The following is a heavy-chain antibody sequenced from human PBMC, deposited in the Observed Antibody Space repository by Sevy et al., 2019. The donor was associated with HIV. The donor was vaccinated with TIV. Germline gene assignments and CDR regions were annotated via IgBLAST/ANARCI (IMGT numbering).Heavy chain of an antibody. CDR1: GYTISTYY. D-gene: IGHD3-3*01. J-gene: IGHJ4*02. CDR3: AREEWLKFFDY. Sequence: ASVKVSCKASGYTISTYYMHWVRQAPGQGLEWMGIINPSGGSTDYAQKFQGRVSMTRDTSTSTVYMELSSRRSEDTAVYYCAREEWLKFFDYWGQGTLVTVSS. V-gene: IGHV1-46*01. CDR2: INPSGGST.